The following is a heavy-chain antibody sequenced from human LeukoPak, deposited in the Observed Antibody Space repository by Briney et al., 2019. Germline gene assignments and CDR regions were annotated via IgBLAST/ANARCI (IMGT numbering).Heavy chain of an antibody. CDR2: ISSSGTTI. CDR3: AKSPYSSSAFDY. J-gene: IGHJ4*02. V-gene: IGHV3-48*01. Sequence: PGGTLRLSCAASGFTFNTYSMNWARQAPGKGLEWVSYISSSGTTIYYADSVQGRFTISRDNAKNSLYLQMNSLRAEDAAVYYCAKSPYSSSAFDYWGQGTLVTVSS. CDR1: GFTFNTYS. D-gene: IGHD6-6*01.